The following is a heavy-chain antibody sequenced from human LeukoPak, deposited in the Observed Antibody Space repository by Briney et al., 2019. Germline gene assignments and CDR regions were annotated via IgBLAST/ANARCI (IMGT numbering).Heavy chain of an antibody. CDR1: GFTFSSYA. CDR2: ISGSGGST. V-gene: IGHV3-23*01. CDR3: AKRGEYCGSTSCFPCFDY. D-gene: IGHD2-2*01. Sequence: GGSLRLSCAASGFTFSSYAMSWVRQAPGKGLEWVSAISGSGGSTYYADSVKGRFTISRDNSKNTLYLQMNSLRAEDTAVYYCAKRGEYCGSTSCFPCFDYWGQGTLVTVSS. J-gene: IGHJ4*02.